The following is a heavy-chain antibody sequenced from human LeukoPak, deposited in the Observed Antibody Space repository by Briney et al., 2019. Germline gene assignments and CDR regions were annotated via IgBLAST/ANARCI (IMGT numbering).Heavy chain of an antibody. CDR1: GCRFTSYW. V-gene: IGHV5-10-1*01. CDR3: ARHSAREAGAATLGY. D-gene: IGHD6-19*01. CDR2: IDPTNACT. J-gene: IGHJ4*02. Sequence: ALPFLSNGSGCRFTSYWISWGRQMPAQGLEGMGRIDPTNACTNYSPSFQGHVTISVDKSISTAYLQWSSIKASDTAMYYCARHSAREAGAATLGYWGQGALVTVSS.